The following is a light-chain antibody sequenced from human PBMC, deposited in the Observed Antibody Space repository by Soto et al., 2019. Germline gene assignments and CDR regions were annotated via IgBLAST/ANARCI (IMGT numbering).Light chain of an antibody. Sequence: AQSPGTLSAPPRERDTLSCRASQSVSSSYLAWYQQKPGQAPRLLIYGASTRAAGIPARFSGSGSGTEFTLTISSLQSEDFAVYYCQQYNKLPRTFGEGTKVDIK. CDR1: QSVSSSY. CDR3: QQYNKLPRT. J-gene: IGKJ1*01. V-gene: IGKV3-15*01. CDR2: GAS.